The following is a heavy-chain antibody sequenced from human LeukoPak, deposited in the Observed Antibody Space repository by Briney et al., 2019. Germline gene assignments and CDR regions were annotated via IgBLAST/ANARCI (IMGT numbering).Heavy chain of an antibody. J-gene: IGHJ4*02. V-gene: IGHV3-69-1*02. CDR2: ITRSSYI. CDR3: RTGHYDDY. D-gene: IGHD3-3*01. CDR1: GFNVGDKY. Sequence: GGSLRLSCEASGFNVGDKYMSWVRQAPGKGLEWVSSITRSSYIYYADSVKGRFTISRDNAKNSLYLQMNSLRVEDTAVYYCRTGHYDDYMGQGIQVTVSS.